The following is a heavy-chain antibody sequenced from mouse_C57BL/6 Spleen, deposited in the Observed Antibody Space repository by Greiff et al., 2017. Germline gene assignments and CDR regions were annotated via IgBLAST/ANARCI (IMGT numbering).Heavy chain of an antibody. V-gene: IGHV1-81*01. Sequence: QVQLQQSGAELARPGASVKLSCKASGYTFTSYGISWVKQRTGQGLEWIGEIYPRSGNTYYNEKFKGKATLTADKSSSTAYMELRSLTSEDSAVYFCARCDYGSNYTYYFDYWGQGTTLTVSS. D-gene: IGHD1-1*01. CDR2: IYPRSGNT. CDR3: ARCDYGSNYTYYFDY. CDR1: GYTFTSYG. J-gene: IGHJ2*01.